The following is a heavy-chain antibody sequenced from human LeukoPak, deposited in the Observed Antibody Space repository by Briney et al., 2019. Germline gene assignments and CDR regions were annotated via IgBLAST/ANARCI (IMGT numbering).Heavy chain of an antibody. V-gene: IGHV1-69*05. CDR1: GGTFSSYA. J-gene: IGHJ6*03. CDR2: TIPIFGTA. D-gene: IGHD1-26*01. CDR3: ARLARYSWSPISPLYYYYYMDV. Sequence: ASVKVSCKASGGTFSSYAISWVRQAPGQGLEWMGGTIPIFGTANYAQKFQGRVTMTRDMSTSTVYMELSSLRSEDTAVYYCARLARYSWSPISPLYYYYYMDVWGKGTTVTVSS.